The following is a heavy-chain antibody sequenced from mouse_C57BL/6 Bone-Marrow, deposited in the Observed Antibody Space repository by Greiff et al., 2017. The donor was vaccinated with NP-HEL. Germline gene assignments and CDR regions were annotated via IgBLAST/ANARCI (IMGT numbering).Heavy chain of an antibody. J-gene: IGHJ4*01. CDR1: GFTFSSYG. CDR2: ISSGGSYT. V-gene: IGHV5-6*01. Sequence: EVKLVESGGDLVKPGGSLKLSCAASGFTFSSYGMSWVRQTPDKRLEWVATISSGGSYTYYPDSVKGRFTFSRDNAKNTLNLQMSGLKSEMTAMYYYASPYDDLYAMDYWGQGTSVTVSS. D-gene: IGHD2-3*01. CDR3: ASPYDDLYAMDY.